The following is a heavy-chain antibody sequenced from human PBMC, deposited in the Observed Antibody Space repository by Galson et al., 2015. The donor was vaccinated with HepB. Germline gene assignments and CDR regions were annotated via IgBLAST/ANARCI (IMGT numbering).Heavy chain of an antibody. J-gene: IGHJ4*02. V-gene: IGHV3-23*01. D-gene: IGHD6-19*01. CDR2: VTGNGGYT. CDR3: AKGVLQWQDQ. CDR1: GFTFSTYA. Sequence: SLRLSCAGTGFTFSTYALSWVRQAPGKGLEWVAVVTGNGGYTAYTESTKGRFTISRDNSKNTMYLQMNRLRADDKAVYYCAKGVLQWQDQWGQGTLVTVSS.